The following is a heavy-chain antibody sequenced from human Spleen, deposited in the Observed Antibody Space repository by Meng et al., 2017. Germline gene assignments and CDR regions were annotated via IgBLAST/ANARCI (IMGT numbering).Heavy chain of an antibody. D-gene: IGHD3-3*01. Sequence: GESLKISCAASGFTFSSYYMPWVRQTPGEGLVWVSRINTDASSTTYADSVKGRFTISRDDSKNTAYLQMNSLKTEDTAVYYCASQIPSFGVVIDYWGQGTVVTVSS. J-gene: IGHJ4*02. CDR2: INTDASST. CDR3: ASQIPSFGVVIDY. CDR1: GFTFSSYY. V-gene: IGHV3-74*01.